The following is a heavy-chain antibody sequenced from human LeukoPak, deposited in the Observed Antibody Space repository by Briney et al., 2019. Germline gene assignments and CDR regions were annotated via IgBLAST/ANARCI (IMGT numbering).Heavy chain of an antibody. Sequence: PSETLSLTCTVSGGSISSGGYYWSWIRQPPGKGLEWIGYIYHSGSTYYNPSLKSRVTISVDRSKNQFSLKLSSVTAADTAVYYCARALAVAGTHALDIWGQGTMVTVSS. J-gene: IGHJ3*02. CDR1: GGSISSGGYY. V-gene: IGHV4-30-2*01. CDR3: ARALAVAGTHALDI. CDR2: IYHSGST. D-gene: IGHD6-19*01.